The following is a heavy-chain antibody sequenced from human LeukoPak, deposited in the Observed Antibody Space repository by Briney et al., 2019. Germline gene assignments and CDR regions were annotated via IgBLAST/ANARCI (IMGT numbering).Heavy chain of an antibody. J-gene: IGHJ4*02. CDR3: ARGPAVVVPAAQRGTADY. CDR1: GYTLTELS. CDR2: ISAYNGNT. Sequence: ASVKVSCKVSGYTLTELSMHWVRQAPGQGLEWMGWISAYNGNTNYAQKLQGRVTMTTDTSTSTAYMGLSSLRSEDTAVYYCARGPAVVVPAAQRGTADYWGQGTLVTVSS. D-gene: IGHD2-2*01. V-gene: IGHV1-18*01.